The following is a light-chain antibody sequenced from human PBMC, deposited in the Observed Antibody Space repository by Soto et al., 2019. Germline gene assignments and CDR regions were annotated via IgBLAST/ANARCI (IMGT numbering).Light chain of an antibody. CDR1: QSVDSTF. CDR2: GAS. J-gene: IGKJ1*01. Sequence: EIVLTQSPGSLSLSPGQRATLSCRASQSVDSTFFAWYQKIPGQAPRLLIYGASKRDTGVPDRFSGSGSGTDFTLTISRLEPEDLAVYYCQQYMSSVTFGQGTKVEI. V-gene: IGKV3-20*01. CDR3: QQYMSSVT.